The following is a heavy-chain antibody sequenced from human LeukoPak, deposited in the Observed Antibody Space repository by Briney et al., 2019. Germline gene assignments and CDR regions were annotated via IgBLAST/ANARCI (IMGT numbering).Heavy chain of an antibody. J-gene: IGHJ4*02. CDR1: GGSISRYY. CDR2: IHYSGST. Sequence: PSETLSLTCAVSGGSISRYYWNRIRQPPGERLEWIGWIHYSGSTAYNPSLESRVTMSVDTSKNHISLKMTSVTAADTATYYCARWGYFDSSAYFVVDYWGQGVLVTVSS. V-gene: IGHV4-59*01. D-gene: IGHD3-22*01. CDR3: ARWGYFDSSAYFVVDY.